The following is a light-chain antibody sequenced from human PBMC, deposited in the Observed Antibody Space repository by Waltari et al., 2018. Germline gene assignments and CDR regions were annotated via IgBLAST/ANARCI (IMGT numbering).Light chain of an antibody. V-gene: IGKV3-20*01. CDR3: QQYGSSRT. CDR2: GTS. J-gene: IGKJ1*01. CDR1: QSVSSSY. Sequence: EIVLTQSPGTLSLSPGDRATLSCMASQSVSSSYLAWYQQKPGQAPRLIIYGTSSRATGIPDRFSGSGSGTDFTLTISRLEPEDFAVYYCQQYGSSRTFGQGTKVEIK.